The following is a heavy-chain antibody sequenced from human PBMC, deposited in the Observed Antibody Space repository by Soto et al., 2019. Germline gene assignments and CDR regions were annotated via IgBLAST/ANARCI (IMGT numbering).Heavy chain of an antibody. CDR2: IYFNGNT. V-gene: IGHV4-59*01. J-gene: IGHJ4*02. CDR3: ASVTFGGIVLAH. Sequence: LYLTCTDSATSFRQYYWTWIRQPPGKGLECIGYIYFNGNTKYNPSLEGRLTISIDTSKKEFSLKLTSVTAADAAVYYCASVTFGGIVLAHWGQGTMVTVSS. D-gene: IGHD3-16*01. CDR1: ATSFRQYY.